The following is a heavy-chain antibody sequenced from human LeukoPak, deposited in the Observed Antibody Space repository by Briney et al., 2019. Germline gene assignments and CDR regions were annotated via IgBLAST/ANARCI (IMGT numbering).Heavy chain of an antibody. CDR3: AELGITMNWGV. J-gene: IGHJ6*04. V-gene: IGHV3-48*03. Sequence: PGGSLRLSCAASGFPYSSYEMNWVREAPGKGLEWVSYISSSGSTIYYADSVKGRYPISRDNAKTSLYLEMNSLRGEDRAVYYCAELGITMNWGVWGKGTTVTISS. D-gene: IGHD3-22*01. CDR1: GFPYSSYE. CDR2: ISSSGSTI.